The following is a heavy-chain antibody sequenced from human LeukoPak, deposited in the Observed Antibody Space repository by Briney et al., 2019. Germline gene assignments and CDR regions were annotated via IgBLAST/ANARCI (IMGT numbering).Heavy chain of an antibody. V-gene: IGHV3-72*01. CDR1: GFRFSDHH. Sequence: GGSLRLSCAASGFRFSDHHMEWVRQAPGKGLEWVGRIRNKANGYTTEYAASVNGRFTISRDNAKNTLYLQMNSLRAEDTAVYYCARDAVDTANAVWGQGTTVTVSS. CDR3: ARDAVDTANAV. CDR2: IRNKANGYTT. J-gene: IGHJ6*02. D-gene: IGHD5-18*01.